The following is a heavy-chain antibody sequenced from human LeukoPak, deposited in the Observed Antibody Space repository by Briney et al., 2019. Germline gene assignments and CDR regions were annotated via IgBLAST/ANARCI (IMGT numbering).Heavy chain of an antibody. D-gene: IGHD5-18*01. J-gene: IGHJ6*02. Sequence: SETLSLTCAVYGGSFSGYYWSWIRQPPGKGLEWIGEINHSGSTNYNPSLKSRVTISVDMSKNQFSLKLSSVSAADTAVYYCARERIQLWLLGGYYYYGMDVWGQGTTVTVSS. CDR3: ARERIQLWLLGGYYYYGMDV. V-gene: IGHV4-34*01. CDR2: INHSGST. CDR1: GGSFSGYY.